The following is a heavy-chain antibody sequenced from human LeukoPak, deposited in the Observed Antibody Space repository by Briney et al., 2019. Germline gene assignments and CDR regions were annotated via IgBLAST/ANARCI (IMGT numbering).Heavy chain of an antibody. Sequence: GASVKVSCKASGYTFTGYYMHWVRQAPGQGLEWMGWINPNSGGTNYAQKFQGRVTMTRDTSISTAYMELSRLRSDDTAVYYCARDPRIAAPYLNWFDPWGQGTLVTVSS. CDR1: GYTFTGYY. V-gene: IGHV1-2*02. CDR2: INPNSGGT. J-gene: IGHJ5*02. CDR3: ARDPRIAAPYLNWFDP. D-gene: IGHD6-13*01.